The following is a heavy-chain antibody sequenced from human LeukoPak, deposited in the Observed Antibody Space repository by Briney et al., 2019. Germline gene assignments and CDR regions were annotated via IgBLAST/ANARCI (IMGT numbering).Heavy chain of an antibody. CDR1: GYTFTSYG. CDR2: INAGNGNT. Sequence: ASVKVSCKTSGYTFTSYGINWVRQAPGQRLEWMGWINAGNGNTEYSQKFQGRVTITRDTSASTAYMELSSLRSEDTAVYYCAKVGSPLWFGELYFDYWGQGTLVTVSS. D-gene: IGHD3-10*01. CDR3: AKVGSPLWFGELYFDY. V-gene: IGHV1-3*01. J-gene: IGHJ4*02.